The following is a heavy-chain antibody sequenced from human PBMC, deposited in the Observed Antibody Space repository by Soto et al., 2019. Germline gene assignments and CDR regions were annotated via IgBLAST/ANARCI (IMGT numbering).Heavy chain of an antibody. V-gene: IGHV3-23*01. D-gene: IGHD6-13*01. CDR3: AISYGQHLDSHDAFDI. CDR2: ISGSGGST. CDR1: GFTFSSYA. Sequence: EVQLLESGGGLVQPGGSLRLSCAASGFTFSSYAMSWVRQAPGKGLEWVSAISGSGGSTYYADSVKGRFTISRDNSKNTLYLQMNSLRAEDTAVYYCAISYGQHLDSHDAFDIWGQGTMVTVSS. J-gene: IGHJ3*02.